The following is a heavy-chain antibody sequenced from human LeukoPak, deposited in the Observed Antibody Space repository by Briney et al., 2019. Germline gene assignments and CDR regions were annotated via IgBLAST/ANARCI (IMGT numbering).Heavy chain of an antibody. J-gene: IGHJ1*01. V-gene: IGHV3-23*01. Sequence: GGSLRLSCAASGFTFSSYDMTWVRQAPERGLEWVAAISGSGGSTYYADSVKGRFTISRDNSKNTLYLQMNSLRAEDTAVYHCAKDPTVAGTAEYFQHWGQGTLVTVSS. D-gene: IGHD6-19*01. CDR1: GFTFSSYD. CDR3: AKDPTVAGTAEYFQH. CDR2: ISGSGGST.